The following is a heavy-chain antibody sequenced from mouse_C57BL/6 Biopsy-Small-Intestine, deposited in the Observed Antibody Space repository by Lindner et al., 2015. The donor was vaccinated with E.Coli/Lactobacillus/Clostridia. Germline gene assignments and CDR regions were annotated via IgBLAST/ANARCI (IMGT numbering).Heavy chain of an antibody. D-gene: IGHD4-1*01. V-gene: IGHV1-34*02. J-gene: IGHJ2*01. CDR2: IYPNNGGT. CDR3: TRYWGDY. CDR1: GYTFTDYN. Sequence: VQLQESGPELVKPGASVKISCKASGYTFTDYNMDWVKQSHGKSLEWIGYIYPNNGGTGYNQKFKSKATLTVDRSSSTAYMELHSLTSEDSAVYYCTRYWGDYWGQGTTLTVSS.